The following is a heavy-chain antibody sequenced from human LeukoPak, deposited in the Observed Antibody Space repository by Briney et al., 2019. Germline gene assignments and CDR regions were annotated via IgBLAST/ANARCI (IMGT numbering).Heavy chain of an antibody. CDR3: AREYSSSLDY. V-gene: IGHV5-51*01. CDR2: IYPGDSDT. Sequence: ASVKVSCKASGYIFTSYWIGWVRQMPGKGLEWMGIIYPGDSDTRYSPSFQGQVTISADKSISTAYLQWSSLKASDTAMYYCAREYSSSLDYWGQGTLVTVSS. J-gene: IGHJ4*02. CDR1: GYIFTSYW. D-gene: IGHD6-6*01.